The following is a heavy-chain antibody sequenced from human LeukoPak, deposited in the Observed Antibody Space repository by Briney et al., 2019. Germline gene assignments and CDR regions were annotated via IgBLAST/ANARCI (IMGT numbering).Heavy chain of an antibody. CDR3: ARDINIAARLTTGVY. D-gene: IGHD6-6*01. CDR1: GYTFTSYA. Sequence: ASVKVSCKASGYTFTSYAMHWVRQAPGQRLEWMGWINAGNGNTKYSQEFQGRVTMTRDTSISTAYMELSRLRSDDTAVYYCARDINIAARLTTGVYWGQGTLVTVSS. CDR2: INAGNGNT. J-gene: IGHJ4*02. V-gene: IGHV1-3*01.